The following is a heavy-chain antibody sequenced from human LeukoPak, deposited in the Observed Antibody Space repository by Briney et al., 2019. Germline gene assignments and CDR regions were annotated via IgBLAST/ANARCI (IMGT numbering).Heavy chain of an antibody. CDR2: IIPIFGTA. D-gene: IGHD3-22*01. CDR1: GYTFTSYY. Sequence: GASVKVSCKASGYTFTSYYMHWVRQAPGQGLEWMGGIIPIFGTANYAQKFQGRVTITADESTSTAYMELSSLRSEDTAVYYCARVMGYYDNNGYRKKKIFYYYYMDVWGQGTTVTVSS. J-gene: IGHJ6*02. CDR3: ARVMGYYDNNGYRKKKIFYYYYMDV. V-gene: IGHV1-69*13.